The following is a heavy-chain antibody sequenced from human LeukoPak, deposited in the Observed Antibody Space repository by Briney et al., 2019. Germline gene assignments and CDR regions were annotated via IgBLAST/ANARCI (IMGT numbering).Heavy chain of an antibody. V-gene: IGHV4-59*01. Sequence: SETLSLTCTVSGGSTSSFYWSWIRQPPGNGLEWIGYVYYSGSTNYNPSLKSRVTISVATSKNQFSLKLSSVTAADTAVYYCTRGAGWLIDYWGQGILVTVSS. J-gene: IGHJ4*02. CDR2: VYYSGST. CDR1: GGSTSSFY. CDR3: TRGAGWLIDY. D-gene: IGHD3-16*01.